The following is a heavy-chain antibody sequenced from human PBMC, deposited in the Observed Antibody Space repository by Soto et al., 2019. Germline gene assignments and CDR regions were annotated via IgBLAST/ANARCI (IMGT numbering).Heavy chain of an antibody. V-gene: IGHV4-39*01. CDR2: IDYSGST. CDR1: GCSISISSFY. Sequence: SETLSLTCTVTGCSISISSFYWCWILQPPGKGLEWIGSIDYSGSTYYNPSLKSRVTISVDTSKNQFSLKLSSVTAADTAVYYCARTTYSSPSWLEFGYYYMDVWGIGTTVTVSS. D-gene: IGHD6-6*01. J-gene: IGHJ6*03. CDR3: ARTTYSSPSWLEFGYYYMDV.